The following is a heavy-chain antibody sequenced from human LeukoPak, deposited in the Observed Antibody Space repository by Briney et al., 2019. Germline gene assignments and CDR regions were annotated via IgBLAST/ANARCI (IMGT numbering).Heavy chain of an antibody. D-gene: IGHD6-13*01. Sequence: PGGSLRLSCAASGFTFSNHWMSWVRQAPGKGLEWVANIKQDGSEKYYVDSVKGRLTISRDNAKNSLYLQMNSLRAEDTAVYYCARGGSSWYYYWGQGTLVTVSS. CDR3: ARGGSSWYYY. CDR2: IKQDGSEK. J-gene: IGHJ4*02. V-gene: IGHV3-7*05. CDR1: GFTFSNHW.